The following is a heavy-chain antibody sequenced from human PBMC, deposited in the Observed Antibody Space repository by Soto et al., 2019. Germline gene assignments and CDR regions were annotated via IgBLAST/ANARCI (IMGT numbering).Heavy chain of an antibody. CDR3: AIASYSSGWYLTFYYCYGMDV. CDR1: GFTFSSYG. CDR2: IWYDGSNK. J-gene: IGHJ6*02. Sequence: GGSLRLSCAASGFTFSSYGVHWVRQAPGKGLEWVAVIWYDGSNKYYADSVKGRFTISRDNSKNTLYLQMNSLRAEDTAVYYCAIASYSSGWYLTFYYCYGMDVWGQGTTVTVSS. D-gene: IGHD6-19*01. V-gene: IGHV3-33*01.